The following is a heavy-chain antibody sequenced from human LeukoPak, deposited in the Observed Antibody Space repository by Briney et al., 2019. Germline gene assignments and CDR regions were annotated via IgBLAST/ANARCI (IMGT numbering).Heavy chain of an antibody. Sequence: GGSLRLSCAASGFTFSLYTMNWVRQAPGKGLEWASSISSNGNYIHYADSVKGRFTISRDNAKTSVYLEMNSLRAEDTGLYFCVRDDCSSSSCPFDFWGQGVLLTVSS. D-gene: IGHD2-2*01. V-gene: IGHV3-21*01. CDR3: VRDDCSSSSCPFDF. CDR1: GFTFSLYT. CDR2: ISSNGNYI. J-gene: IGHJ4*02.